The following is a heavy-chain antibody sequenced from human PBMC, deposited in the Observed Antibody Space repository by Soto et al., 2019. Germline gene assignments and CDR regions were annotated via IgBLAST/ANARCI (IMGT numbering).Heavy chain of an antibody. CDR1: GFTFSSYA. D-gene: IGHD3-10*01. Sequence: PGGSLRLSCAASGFTFSSYAMSWVRQAPGKGLEWVSAISGSGGSTYYADSVKGRFTISRDNSKNTLYLQMNSLRAEDTAVYYCAKDPKVQLGEYYFDYWGQGTLVTVSS. V-gene: IGHV3-23*01. CDR2: ISGSGGST. CDR3: AKDPKVQLGEYYFDY. J-gene: IGHJ4*02.